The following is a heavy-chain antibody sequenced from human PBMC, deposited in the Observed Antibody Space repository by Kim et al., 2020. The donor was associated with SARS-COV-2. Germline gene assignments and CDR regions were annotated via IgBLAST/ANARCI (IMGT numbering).Heavy chain of an antibody. Sequence: GGSLRLSCAVSGFTFTDYQMNWIRQAPGKGLEWVSYISSSGSFTNYADSVKGRFTISRDNAKNSLYLQMNSLRAADTAVYYCLRGRDHWGQGTLVTVSS. CDR1: GFTFTDYQ. J-gene: IGHJ4*02. V-gene: IGHV3-11*05. CDR2: ISSSGSFT. CDR3: LRGRDH.